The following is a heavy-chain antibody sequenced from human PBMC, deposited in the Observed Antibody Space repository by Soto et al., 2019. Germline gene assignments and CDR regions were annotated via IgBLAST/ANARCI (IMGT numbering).Heavy chain of an antibody. D-gene: IGHD3-22*01. J-gene: IGHJ4*02. CDR1: GYTFTSYC. V-gene: IGHV1-18*01. CDR3: ARDTYYYDSSGYYQS. CDR2: ISAYNGNT. Sequence: ASVKVSCKASGYTFTSYCISWVRQAPGQGLEWMGWISAYNGNTNYAQKLQGRVTMTTDTSTSTAYMELRSLRSDDTAVYYCARDTYYYDSSGYYQSWGQGTLVTVSS.